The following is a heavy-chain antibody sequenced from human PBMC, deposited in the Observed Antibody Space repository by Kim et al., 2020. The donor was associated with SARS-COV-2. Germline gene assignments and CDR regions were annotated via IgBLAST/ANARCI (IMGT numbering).Heavy chain of an antibody. Sequence: GGSLRLSCAASGFTFSSYAMHWVRQAPGKGLEWVAVISYDGSNKYYVDSVKGRFTISRDNSKNTLYLQMNSLRAEDTAVYYCARALNPRRITMVQGVFDYWGQGTLVTVSS. V-gene: IGHV3-30*04. CDR3: ARALNPRRITMVQGVFDY. D-gene: IGHD3-10*01. J-gene: IGHJ4*02. CDR1: GFTFSSYA. CDR2: ISYDGSNK.